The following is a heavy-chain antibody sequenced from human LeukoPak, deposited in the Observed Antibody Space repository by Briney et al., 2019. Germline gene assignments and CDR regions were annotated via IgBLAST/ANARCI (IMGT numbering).Heavy chain of an antibody. J-gene: IGHJ4*02. CDR1: GGSISSYY. Sequence: PSETLSLTCTVSGGSISSYYWSWIRQPAGKGLEWIGRIYTSGSTNYNPSLKSRVTISVDKSKNQFSLKLSSVTAADTAVYHCVHYYDSSGRGYWGQGTLVTVSS. CDR2: IYTSGST. D-gene: IGHD3-22*01. V-gene: IGHV4-4*07. CDR3: VHYYDSSGRGY.